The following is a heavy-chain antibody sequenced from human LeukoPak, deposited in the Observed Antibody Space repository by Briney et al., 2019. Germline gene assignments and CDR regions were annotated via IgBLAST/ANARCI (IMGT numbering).Heavy chain of an antibody. CDR3: ARLRIDYYILTGYIPDAFDI. CDR1: GGSISSVDYY. D-gene: IGHD3-9*01. J-gene: IGHJ3*02. Sequence: PSETLSLTCTVSGGSISSVDYYWSWIRQPPGKGLEWIGYLYYSGSTYYDPSLKSRVMISVDSSKAQFPVKLSSVTAAGAAGYYCARLRIDYYILTGYIPDAFDIWGQRTMVTVSS. CDR2: LYYSGST. V-gene: IGHV4-30-4*01.